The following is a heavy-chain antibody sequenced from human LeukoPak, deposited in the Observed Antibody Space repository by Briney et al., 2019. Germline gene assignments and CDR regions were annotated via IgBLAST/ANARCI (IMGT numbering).Heavy chain of an antibody. J-gene: IGHJ6*03. V-gene: IGHV1-8*02. CDR2: MNPNSGNT. CDR1: GYTFTGYY. CDR3: ARGRADYYDSSGYVDYYYYMDV. Sequence: ASVKVSCKASGYTFTGYYMHWVRQATGQGLEWMGWMNPNSGNTGYAQKFQGRVTMTRNTSISTAYMELSSLRSEDTAVYYCARGRADYYDSSGYVDYYYYMDVWGKGTTVTVSS. D-gene: IGHD3-22*01.